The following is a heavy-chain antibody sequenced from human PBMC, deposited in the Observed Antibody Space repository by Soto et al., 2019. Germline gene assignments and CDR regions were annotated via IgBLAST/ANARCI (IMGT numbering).Heavy chain of an antibody. D-gene: IGHD3-10*01. J-gene: IGHJ5*02. V-gene: IGHV1-18*01. CDR2: ISAYNGNT. Sequence: QVQLVQSGAEVKKPGASVKVSCKASGYTFTSYGISWVRQAPGQGLEWMGWISAYNGNTNYAQKLQGRVTMTTDTSTSTDYMELRSLRSDETAVDYCARTYYYGAGSYYQLHGFDPWGQGTLVTVSS. CDR1: GYTFTSYG. CDR3: ARTYYYGAGSYYQLHGFDP.